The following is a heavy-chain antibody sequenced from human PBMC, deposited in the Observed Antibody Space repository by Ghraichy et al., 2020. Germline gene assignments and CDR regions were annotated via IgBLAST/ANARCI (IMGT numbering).Heavy chain of an antibody. V-gene: IGHV3-30*04. Sequence: GGSLRLSCGASGFTFSDYAMDWVRQASGKGLEWVAVVSYDGSYKYYADSVKGRFTISRDNSKNMLYLQMNSLRAEDAAVYYCARGTSVAGAFDIWGRGTMVTVSS. CDR3: ARGTSVAGAFDI. D-gene: IGHD2-2*01. J-gene: IGHJ3*02. CDR2: VSYDGSYK. CDR1: GFTFSDYA.